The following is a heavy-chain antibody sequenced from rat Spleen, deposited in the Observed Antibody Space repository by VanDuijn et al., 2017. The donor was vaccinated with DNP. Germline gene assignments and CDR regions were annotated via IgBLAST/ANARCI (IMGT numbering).Heavy chain of an antibody. CDR3: ARHVLPLRVWDY. Sequence: EVQLVESGGGLVQPGRSLKLSCAASGFTFSDYYMAWVRQAPTKGLELVAYIRHDGGSTYYGDSVKGRFTISRDDAKSTLYLEMNSLRSEDMATYYCARHVLPLRVWDYWGQGVMVTVSS. CDR1: GFTFSDYY. V-gene: IGHV5-22*01. CDR2: IRHDGGST. D-gene: IGHD1-4*01. J-gene: IGHJ2*01.